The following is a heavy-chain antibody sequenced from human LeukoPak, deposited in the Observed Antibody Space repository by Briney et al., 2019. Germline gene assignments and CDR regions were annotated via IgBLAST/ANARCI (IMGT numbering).Heavy chain of an antibody. CDR3: ARPRVVATRSYYFDY. J-gene: IGHJ4*02. Sequence: GESLKISCKGSGFSFTSYWIGWVRQMPGKGLEWMGIIYPGDSDTRYSPSFQGQVTISADKSISTAYLQWSSLKASDTAMYYCARPRVVATRSYYFDYWGQATLVTVSS. CDR1: GFSFTSYW. V-gene: IGHV5-51*01. D-gene: IGHD5-12*01. CDR2: IYPGDSDT.